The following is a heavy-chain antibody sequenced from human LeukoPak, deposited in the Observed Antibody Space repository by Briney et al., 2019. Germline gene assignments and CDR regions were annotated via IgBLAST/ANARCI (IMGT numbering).Heavy chain of an antibody. V-gene: IGHV4-39*01. CDR2: VFYTGRT. Sequence: SETLSLTCSVSNASVNNNNFYWAWIRQTPGKGLEWIGAVFYTGRTFYNPSLRSRVTISVDTSKNQFHMRLSSATAADTAVYFCARHGNSYGLRFDFWGQGTLVTVSS. CDR3: ARHGNSYGLRFDF. D-gene: IGHD5-18*01. CDR1: NASVNNNNFY. J-gene: IGHJ4*02.